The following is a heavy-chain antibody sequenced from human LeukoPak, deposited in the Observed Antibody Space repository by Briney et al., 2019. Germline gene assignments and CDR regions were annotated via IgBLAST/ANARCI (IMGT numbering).Heavy chain of an antibody. CDR1: GGSISSSSFY. V-gene: IGHV4-39*01. CDR3: AGYPYYYDSRAEVFDI. J-gene: IGHJ3*02. CDR2: IYYSGST. D-gene: IGHD3-22*01. Sequence: SETLSLTCTVSGGSISSSSFYWGWIRQPPGKGLEWIGNIYYSGSTYYNPSLKSRVTISVDTSKNQFSLKLSYVTAADTAVYYCAGYPYYYDSRAEVFDIWGQGTMVTVSS.